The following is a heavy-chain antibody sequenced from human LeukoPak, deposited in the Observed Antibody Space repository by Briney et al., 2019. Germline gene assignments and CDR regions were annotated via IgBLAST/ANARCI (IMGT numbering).Heavy chain of an antibody. D-gene: IGHD3-22*01. CDR3: AKARYYDSSGLGQH. CDR1: GFTFSSYS. J-gene: IGHJ1*01. V-gene: IGHV3-23*01. Sequence: SGGSLRLSCAASGFTFSSYSMNWVRQAPGEGLEWVSAISGSGGSTYYADSVKGRFTISRDNSKNTLYLQMNSLRAEDTAVYYCAKARYYDSSGLGQHWGQGTLVTVSS. CDR2: ISGSGGST.